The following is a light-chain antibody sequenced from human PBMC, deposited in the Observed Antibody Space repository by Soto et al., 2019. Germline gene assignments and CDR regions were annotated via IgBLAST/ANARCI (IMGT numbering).Light chain of an antibody. CDR3: QQYYNWPLEYP. J-gene: IGKJ2*01. V-gene: IGKV3-15*01. CDR2: TAS. Sequence: EIVMTQSPGTLSVSPGERVTLSCRASQSVSSKVAWYQQKPGQAPRLLIFTASLRATGVPARFSGSGSGTEFTLTISSLQSEDFAVYWCQQYYNWPLEYPFGQGTKLEI. CDR1: QSVSSK.